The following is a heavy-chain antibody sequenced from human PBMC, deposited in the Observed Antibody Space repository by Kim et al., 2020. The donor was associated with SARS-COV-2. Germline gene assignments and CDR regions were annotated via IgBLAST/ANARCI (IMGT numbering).Heavy chain of an antibody. J-gene: IGHJ4*02. V-gene: IGHV4-59*08. Sequence: SETLSLTCTVSGDSISGYYWSWIRQTPGKGLEWIGYIYYSGSTNYNPSLKSRVTISIDPPKNQFSLKLGSVTAADTAVYYCARLHEYSNAHHYCDSWGQGSLVTVSS. CDR1: GDSISGYY. CDR2: IYYSGST. CDR3: ARLHEYSNAHHYCDS. D-gene: IGHD6-13*01.